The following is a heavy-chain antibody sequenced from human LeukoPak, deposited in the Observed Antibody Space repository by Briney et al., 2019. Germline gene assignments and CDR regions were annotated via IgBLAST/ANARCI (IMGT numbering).Heavy chain of an antibody. CDR1: GGSISSYY. Sequence: PSETLSFTCTVSGGSISSYYWSWIRQPPGKGLEWIGYIYYSGSTNYNPSLKSRVTISVDTSKNQFSLKLSSVTAADTAVYYCARDNVYDFWSGQRGAFDIWGQGTMVTVSS. V-gene: IGHV4-59*01. D-gene: IGHD3-3*01. CDR2: IYYSGST. CDR3: ARDNVYDFWSGQRGAFDI. J-gene: IGHJ3*02.